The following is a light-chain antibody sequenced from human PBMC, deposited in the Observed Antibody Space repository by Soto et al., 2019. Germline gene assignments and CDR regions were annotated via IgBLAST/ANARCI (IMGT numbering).Light chain of an antibody. V-gene: IGKV3-20*01. CDR3: QQYGSSALT. CDR2: GAS. Sequence: EIVFTQSPCTLSLSPGERATLSCRASQSVSSIYLAWYQQKPGQAPRLHIYGASSRPTGIPDRFSGSGSGTDFTLTISRLEPEDFAVYYCQQYGSSALTFGGGTKVDIK. J-gene: IGKJ4*01. CDR1: QSVSSIY.